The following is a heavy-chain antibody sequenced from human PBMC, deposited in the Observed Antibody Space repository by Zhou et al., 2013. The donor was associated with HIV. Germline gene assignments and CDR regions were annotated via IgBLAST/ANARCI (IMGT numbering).Heavy chain of an antibody. CDR3: ARDGRGWHLGQYYYYMDV. Sequence: QVQLVQSGAEVKKPGASVKVSCKASGYTFTDFFIHWVRQAPGQGLEWMGWISGYNGNTNYAPKFQDRVTMTTDTSTSTAYMELTTLRADDTAVYYCARDGRGWHLGQYYYYMDVWGKGTTVTVSS. D-gene: IGHD1-26*01. CDR1: GYTFTDFF. CDR2: ISGYNGNT. J-gene: IGHJ6*03. V-gene: IGHV1-18*04.